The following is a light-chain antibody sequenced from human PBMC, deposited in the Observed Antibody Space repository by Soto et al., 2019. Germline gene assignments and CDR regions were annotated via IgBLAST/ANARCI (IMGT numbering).Light chain of an antibody. J-gene: IGLJ1*01. CDR3: SSYTSSSTEV. CDR1: SSDVGGYNY. Sequence: QSALTQPPSASGSPGQSVTISCTETSSDVGGYNYVSWYQQHPGKAPKLMIYDVSKRPSGVSDRFSGSKSGDTASLTISGLQAEDEADYYCSSYTSSSTEVFGTGTKVTVL. CDR2: DVS. V-gene: IGLV2-14*01.